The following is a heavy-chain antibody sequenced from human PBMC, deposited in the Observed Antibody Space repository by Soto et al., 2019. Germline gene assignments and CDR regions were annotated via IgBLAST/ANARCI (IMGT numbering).Heavy chain of an antibody. V-gene: IGHV3-48*03. Sequence: GGSLILSCAASGFTFSSYEMNWVRQAPGKGLEWVSYISSSGSTIYYADSVKGRFTISRDNAKNSLYLQMNSLRAEDTAVYYCARDLDDFWSGYSGYHYYAMEVWCQGTKVSVSS. CDR2: ISSSGSTI. CDR1: GFTFSSYE. D-gene: IGHD3-3*01. J-gene: IGHJ6*02. CDR3: ARDLDDFWSGYSGYHYYAMEV.